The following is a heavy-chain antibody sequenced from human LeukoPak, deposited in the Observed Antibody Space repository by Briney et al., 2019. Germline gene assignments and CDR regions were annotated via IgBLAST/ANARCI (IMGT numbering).Heavy chain of an antibody. Sequence: SETLCLTCTVSGGSISSHYWSWIRQPPGKGLEWIGYIYYSGSTNYNPSLKSRVTISVDTSKNQFSLKLSSVTAADTAVYYCAGQPMITFGRFDPWGQGTLVTVSS. CDR2: IYYSGST. CDR3: AGQPMITFGRFDP. V-gene: IGHV4-59*11. J-gene: IGHJ5*02. CDR1: GGSISSHY. D-gene: IGHD3-16*01.